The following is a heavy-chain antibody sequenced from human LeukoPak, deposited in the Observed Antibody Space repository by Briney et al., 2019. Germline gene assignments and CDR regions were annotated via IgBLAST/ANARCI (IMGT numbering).Heavy chain of an antibody. CDR1: GFTFSHYS. J-gene: IGHJ6*03. V-gene: IGHV3-21*01. D-gene: IGHD4-11*01. CDR3: ARVMMGATVTTFHYYCMDV. Sequence: PGGSLRLSCAACGFTFSHYSIDWVRQAPGKGLERVAPITSSSSHIYYADSVKGRFTISRDNAKNEVYLQMNSLRAEDTAIYYCARVMMGATVTTFHYYCMDVWGVGTTVTVSS. CDR2: ITSSSSHI.